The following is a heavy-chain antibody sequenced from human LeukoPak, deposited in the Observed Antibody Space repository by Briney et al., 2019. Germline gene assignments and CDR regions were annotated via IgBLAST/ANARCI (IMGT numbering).Heavy chain of an antibody. CDR3: GRVDGYSSSPVVGFDP. CDR2: MNPNSGNT. V-gene: IGHV1-8*01. Sequence: ASVKVSCKATGYTFTSYAINWVRQATGQGLEWMGWMNPNSGNTGYAQKFQGRVTMTRNTSISTAYMELSSLRSEDTAVCYCGRVDGYSSSPVVGFDPWGQGTLVTVSS. D-gene: IGHD6-6*01. J-gene: IGHJ5*02. CDR1: GYTFTSYA.